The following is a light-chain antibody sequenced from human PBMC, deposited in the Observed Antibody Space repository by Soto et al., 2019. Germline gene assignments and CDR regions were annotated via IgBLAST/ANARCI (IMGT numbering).Light chain of an antibody. CDR2: DAS. J-gene: IGKJ3*01. V-gene: IGKV3-11*01. CDR3: QQRTYWLS. Sequence: EIVLTQSPATLSLSPGERVTLSCRASQNVSTYLAWYQQKPGQAPRLLIYDASDRATGIPARFSGSGSGTAFTPATSSLEPEDFAVYYCQQRTYWLSFGPGIKVYIK. CDR1: QNVSTY.